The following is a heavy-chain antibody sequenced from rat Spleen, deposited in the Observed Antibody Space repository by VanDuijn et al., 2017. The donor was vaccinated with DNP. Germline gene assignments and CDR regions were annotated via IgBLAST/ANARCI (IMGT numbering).Heavy chain of an antibody. CDR2: ITPSGGST. CDR1: GFTFSNHG. CDR3: ARDTMMAPFDC. J-gene: IGHJ2*01. Sequence: EVQLVESGGGLVQPGRSLKLSCAASGFTFSNHGMAWVRQAPTKGLEWVATITPSGGSTYYRDSVKGRFTVSRDSAKSTLYLQMDSLRSEDTATYYCARDTMMAPFDCWGQGVMVTVSS. V-gene: IGHV5S13*01. D-gene: IGHD1-12*02.